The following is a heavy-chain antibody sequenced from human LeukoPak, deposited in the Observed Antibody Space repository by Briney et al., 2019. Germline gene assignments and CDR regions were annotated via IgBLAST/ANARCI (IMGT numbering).Heavy chain of an antibody. Sequence: SETLSLTCTVVSGGSISSSSSYCGWIRQPPGKGLEWIGSFYYSGSTYYNPSLKSRVTISADTSKNQFSLKLSSVTAADTAVYYCARLWKAAIDYGGQGILVTVSS. V-gene: IGHV4-39*01. J-gene: IGHJ4*02. CDR1: GGSISSSSSY. CDR2: FYYSGST. D-gene: IGHD1-1*01. CDR3: ARLWKAAIDY.